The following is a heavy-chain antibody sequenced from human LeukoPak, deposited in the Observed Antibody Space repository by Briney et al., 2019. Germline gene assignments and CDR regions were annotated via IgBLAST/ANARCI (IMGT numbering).Heavy chain of an antibody. CDR1: GGSFSGYY. Sequence: PSETLSLTCAVYGGSFSGYYWSWIRQPPGKGLEWIGEINHRGSTNYNPSLKSRVTISVDTSKNQFSLKLSSVTAADTAVYYCARSLTGYFDYWGQGTLVTVSS. CDR2: INHRGST. CDR3: ARSLTGYFDY. J-gene: IGHJ4*02. V-gene: IGHV4-34*01. D-gene: IGHD4-11*01.